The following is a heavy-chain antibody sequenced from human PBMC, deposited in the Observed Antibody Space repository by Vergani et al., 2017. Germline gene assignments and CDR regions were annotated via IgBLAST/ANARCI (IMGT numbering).Heavy chain of an antibody. CDR1: GFTFNQYG. CDR3: AIDLLLLYNRFDP. D-gene: IGHD1-14*01. Sequence: QVQLLESGGGVVQPGRSLRLSCAASGFTFNQYGMHWVRQAPGKGLEWVAVTWYDGNNKQYADSVKGRFTISRDNSKITMYLQMNSLRDEDTGVYYCAIDLLLLYNRFDPWGQGSLVTVSS. CDR2: TWYDGNNK. V-gene: IGHV3-33*01. J-gene: IGHJ5*02.